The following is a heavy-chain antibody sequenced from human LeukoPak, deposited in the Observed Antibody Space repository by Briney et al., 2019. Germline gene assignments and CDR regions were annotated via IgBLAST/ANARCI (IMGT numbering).Heavy chain of an antibody. V-gene: IGHV3-7*01. CDR2: IKQDGSEK. D-gene: IGHD2-15*01. CDR3: ARDQVVVVAAPFYYYYGMDV. CDR1: GFTFSSYW. J-gene: IGHJ6*02. Sequence: PGGSLRLSCAASGFTFSSYWMSWVRQAPGKGLEWVAHIKQDGSEKYYVDSVKGRFTISRDNAKNSLYLQMNSLRAEDTAVYYCARDQVVVVAAPFYYYYGMDVWGQGPTVTVSS.